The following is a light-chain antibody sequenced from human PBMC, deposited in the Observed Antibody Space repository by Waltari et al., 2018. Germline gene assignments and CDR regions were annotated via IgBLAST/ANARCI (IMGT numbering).Light chain of an antibody. J-gene: IGLJ1*01. V-gene: IGLV2-14*03. CDR1: SSDVGGYNY. CDR2: DVS. Sequence: QSALTQPASVSGSPGKSITISCTGTSSDVGGYNYLSWYQQHPGKAPKLMIYDVSNRPSGVSNRFSGSKSGNTASLTISGLQAEDEADYYCSSYTSSNTLGFGTGTKVTVL. CDR3: SSYTSSNTLG.